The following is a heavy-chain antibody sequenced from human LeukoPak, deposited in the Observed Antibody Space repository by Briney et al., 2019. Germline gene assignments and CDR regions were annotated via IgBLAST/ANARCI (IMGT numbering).Heavy chain of an antibody. D-gene: IGHD3-22*01. CDR3: ARGSDSSRATYFDY. Sequence: SQTLSLTCAVSGGSISSGGYSWSWIRQPPGKGLEWIGYIYHSGSTYYNPSLKSRVTISVDRSKNQFSLKLSSVTAADTAVYYCARGSDSSRATYFDYWGRGTLVTVSS. CDR2: IYHSGST. V-gene: IGHV4-30-2*01. J-gene: IGHJ4*02. CDR1: GGSISSGGYS.